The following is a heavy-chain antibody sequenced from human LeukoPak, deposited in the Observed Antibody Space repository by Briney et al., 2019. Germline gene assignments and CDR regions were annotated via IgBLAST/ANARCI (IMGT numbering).Heavy chain of an antibody. CDR1: GFTFSSYW. Sequence: GGSLRLSCAASGFTFSSYWMHWVRQAPGKGLVWVSRINSDGSSTSYADSVKGRFTISRDNAKNTLYLQMNSLRAEDTAVYYCARDGYYYGSGSYYGAPKYYYFGMDVWGQGTTVTVSS. CDR2: INSDGSST. CDR3: ARDGYYYGSGSYYGAPKYYYFGMDV. V-gene: IGHV3-74*01. J-gene: IGHJ6*02. D-gene: IGHD3-10*01.